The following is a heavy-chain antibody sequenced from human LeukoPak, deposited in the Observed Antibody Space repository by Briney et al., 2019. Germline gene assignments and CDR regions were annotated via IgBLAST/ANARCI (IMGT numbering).Heavy chain of an antibody. J-gene: IGHJ5*02. D-gene: IGHD4-17*01. CDR2: ISAYNGNT. CDR1: GYTFTSYG. Sequence: ASVKVSCKASGYTFTSYGISWVRQAPGQGLEWMGWISAYNGNTNYAQKLQGRVTMTTGTSTSTAYMELRSLRSDDTAVYYCAREGNDYGEGDWFDPWGQGTLVTVSS. CDR3: AREGNDYGEGDWFDP. V-gene: IGHV1-18*01.